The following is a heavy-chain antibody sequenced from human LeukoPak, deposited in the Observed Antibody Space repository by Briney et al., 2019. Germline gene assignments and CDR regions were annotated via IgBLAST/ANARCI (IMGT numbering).Heavy chain of an antibody. CDR3: ARLRGYYFDY. Sequence: SETLSLTCKVSGGYISSYYWGWIRQPPGKGLEWFGYVSYSGSTNYNPSLKSRVTISVDTSKNQFSLNLRSVTAADTAIYYCARLRGYYFDYWGQGTMVTVS. CDR1: GGYISSYY. CDR2: VSYSGST. D-gene: IGHD5-24*01. J-gene: IGHJ4*02. V-gene: IGHV4-59*01.